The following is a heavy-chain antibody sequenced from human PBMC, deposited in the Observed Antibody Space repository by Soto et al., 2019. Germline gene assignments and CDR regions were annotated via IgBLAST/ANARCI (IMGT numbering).Heavy chain of an antibody. J-gene: IGHJ4*02. CDR1: GYTFTSYY. CDR2: INRNDGST. CDR3: AKDLLSFGSRPMEPFDY. D-gene: IGHD3-10*01. V-gene: IGHV1-46*01. Sequence: ASVKVSCKASGYTFTSYYMHWVRQAPGQGLEWMGRINRNDGSTSYAQKFQGRVTMTTDTSTSTAYMELRSLRSDDTAVYFCAKDLLSFGSRPMEPFDYWGQGTLVTVSS.